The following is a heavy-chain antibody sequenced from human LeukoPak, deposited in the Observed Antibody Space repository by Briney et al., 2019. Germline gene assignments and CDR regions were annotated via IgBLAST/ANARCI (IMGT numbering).Heavy chain of an antibody. D-gene: IGHD3-10*01. Sequence: PSETLSLTCTVSGGSISSYFWSWIRQPPGKGLEWIGEINHSGSTNYNPSLKSRVTISVDTSKNQFSLKLSSVTAADTAVYYCARGRSSGSYRTTTLDYWGQGTLVTVSS. CDR1: GGSISSYF. J-gene: IGHJ4*02. CDR2: INHSGST. V-gene: IGHV4-34*01. CDR3: ARGRSSGSYRTTTLDY.